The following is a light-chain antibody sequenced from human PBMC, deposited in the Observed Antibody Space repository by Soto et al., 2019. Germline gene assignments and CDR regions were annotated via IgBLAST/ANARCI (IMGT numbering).Light chain of an antibody. CDR1: QTISSW. J-gene: IGKJ5*01. Sequence: IQITQSSSTLSGSVGDRVTITCPASQTISSWLAWYQQKPGKAPKLLIYAASSLQSGVPSRFSGSGSGTDFILTISSLQPEDFATYYCQQSYSTPRDFGQGTRLEIK. CDR2: AAS. CDR3: QQSYSTPRD. V-gene: IGKV1-39*01.